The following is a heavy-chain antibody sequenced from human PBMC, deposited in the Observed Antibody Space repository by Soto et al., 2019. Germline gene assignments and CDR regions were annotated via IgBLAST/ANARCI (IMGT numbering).Heavy chain of an antibody. D-gene: IGHD3-10*01. V-gene: IGHV1-69*04. CDR1: GGTFSSYT. CDR2: IIPILGIA. CDR3: AKDVLLWFGESHTNNWFDP. J-gene: IGHJ5*02. Sequence: GASVKVSCKASGGTFSSYTISWVRQAPGQGLEWMGRIIPILGIANYADSVKGRFTISRDNSKNTLYLQMNSLRAEDTAVYYCAKDVLLWFGESHTNNWFDPWGQRTLVTVSS.